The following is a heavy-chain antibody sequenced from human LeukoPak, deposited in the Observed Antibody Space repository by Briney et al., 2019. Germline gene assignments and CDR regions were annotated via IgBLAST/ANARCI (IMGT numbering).Heavy chain of an antibody. CDR2: INPNSGGT. CDR3: AAYFMITFGGVIT. Sequence: ALVKVSCKASGYTFTGYYMHWVRQAPGQGLEWMGRINPNSGGTNYAQKFQGRVTMTRDTSISTAYMELSRLRSDDTAVYYCAAYFMITFGGVITWGQGTLVTVSS. D-gene: IGHD3-16*01. CDR1: GYTFTGYY. J-gene: IGHJ5*02. V-gene: IGHV1-2*06.